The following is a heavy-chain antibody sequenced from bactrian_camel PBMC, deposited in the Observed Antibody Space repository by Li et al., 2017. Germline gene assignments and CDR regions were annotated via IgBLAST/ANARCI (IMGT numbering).Heavy chain of an antibody. J-gene: IGHJ7*01. V-gene: IGHV3S54*01. CDR1: GHSRGSNC. Sequence: HVQLVESGGGSVQVGGSLRLSCKVSGHSRGSNCVGWYRLPPGRAPAEREGIAAIRRSGGETWYAGAVKGRFTISRDNAKNMVHLQMNSLKSEDTGVYYCVRPPHDDRDYWGNGTQVTVS. CDR2: IRRSGGET.